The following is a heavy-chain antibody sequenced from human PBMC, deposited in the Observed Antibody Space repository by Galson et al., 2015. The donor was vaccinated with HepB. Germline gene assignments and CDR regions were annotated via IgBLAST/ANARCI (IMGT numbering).Heavy chain of an antibody. Sequence: SLRLSCAASGFTFSAHTMTWVRLTPGKGPEWVSRIIGSAKVTHYADSVKGRFTISRDNSKNTLYLQMNSLRAEDTAVYYCAKGDSPLLDPFDYWGQGTVVTVAS. CDR1: GFTFSAHT. J-gene: IGHJ4*02. CDR2: IIGSAKVT. CDR3: AKGDSPLLDPFDY. V-gene: IGHV3-23*01. D-gene: IGHD1-26*01.